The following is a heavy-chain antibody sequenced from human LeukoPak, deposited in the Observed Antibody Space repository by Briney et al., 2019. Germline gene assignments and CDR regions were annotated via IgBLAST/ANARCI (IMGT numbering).Heavy chain of an antibody. CDR2: INHSGST. J-gene: IGHJ5*02. CDR3: AREYYYGSGKAFDP. Sequence: SETLSLTCAVYGGSFSGYYWSWIRQPPGKGLEWIGEINHSGSTNYNPSLKSRVTISVDTSKNQFSLKLSSVTAADTAVYYCAREYYYGSGKAFDPWGQGTLVTVSS. D-gene: IGHD3-10*01. V-gene: IGHV4-34*01. CDR1: GGSFSGYY.